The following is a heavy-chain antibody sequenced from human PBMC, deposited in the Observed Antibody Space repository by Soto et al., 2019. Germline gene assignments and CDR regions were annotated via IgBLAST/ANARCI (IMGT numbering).Heavy chain of an antibody. V-gene: IGHV1-18*01. CDR3: ARQYYYDSSGYYVGPPDAFDI. Sequence: ASVKVSCTASGYTFTSYGISWVRQAPGQGLEWMGWISAYNGNTNYAQKLQGRVTMTTDTSTSTAYMELRSLRSDDTAVYYCARQYYYDSSGYYVGPPDAFDIWGQGTMVTVSS. CDR2: ISAYNGNT. CDR1: GYTFTSYG. J-gene: IGHJ3*02. D-gene: IGHD3-22*01.